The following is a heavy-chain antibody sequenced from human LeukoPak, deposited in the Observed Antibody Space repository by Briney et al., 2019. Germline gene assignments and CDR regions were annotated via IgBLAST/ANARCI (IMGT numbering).Heavy chain of an antibody. CDR3: ARVAGYCSSTSCPMGWFDP. V-gene: IGHV1-69*05. J-gene: IGHJ5*02. CDR1: GGTFSSYA. D-gene: IGHD2-2*01. Sequence: SVKVSCKASGGTFSSYAISWLRQAPGQGLEWMGRSIPIFGTANYAQKFQGRVTITTDESTSTAYMELSSLRSEDTAVYYCARVAGYCSSTSCPMGWFDPSGQGTLVTVSS. CDR2: SIPIFGTA.